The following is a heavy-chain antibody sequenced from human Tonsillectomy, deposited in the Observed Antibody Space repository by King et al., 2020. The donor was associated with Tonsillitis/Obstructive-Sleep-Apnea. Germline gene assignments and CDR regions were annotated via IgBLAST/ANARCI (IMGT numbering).Heavy chain of an antibody. Sequence: VQLVESGGGLVQPGRSLRLSCAASGFTFDDYAMHWVRQAPGKGLEWVSGISWNSGSIGYADSVKGRFTISRDNAKNSLYLQMNNLRTEDTALYYCAKVASPNTFYYYMDVWGKGTTVTVSS. CDR2: ISWNSGSI. CDR3: AKVASPNTFYYYMDV. D-gene: IGHD3-16*01. J-gene: IGHJ6*03. V-gene: IGHV3-9*01. CDR1: GFTFDDYA.